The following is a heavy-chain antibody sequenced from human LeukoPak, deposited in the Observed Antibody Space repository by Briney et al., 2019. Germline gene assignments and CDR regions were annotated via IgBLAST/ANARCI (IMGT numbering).Heavy chain of an antibody. J-gene: IGHJ4*02. D-gene: IGHD2-2*01. V-gene: IGHV3-21*01. CDR2: ISSSSSYI. CDR3: ARAVVPAATFGY. CDR1: GFTFSSYS. Sequence: PGGSLRLSCAASGFTFSSYSMNWVRQAPGKGLEWVSSISSSSSYIYYADSVKGRFTISRDNAKNSLYLQMNSLRAEDTAVYYCARAVVPAATFGYWGQGTLVTASS.